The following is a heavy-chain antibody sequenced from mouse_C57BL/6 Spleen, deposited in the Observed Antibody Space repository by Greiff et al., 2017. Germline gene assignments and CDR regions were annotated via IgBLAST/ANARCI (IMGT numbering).Heavy chain of an antibody. V-gene: IGHV5-4*01. CDR1: GFTFSSYA. Sequence: EVQVVESGGGLVKPGGSLKLSCAASGFTFSSYAMSWVRQTPEKRLEWVATISDGGSYTYYPDNVKGRFTISRDNAKNNLYLQMSHLKSEDTAMYYCAREGTGTALYYYAMDYWGQGTSVTVSS. D-gene: IGHD4-1*01. CDR3: AREGTGTALYYYAMDY. J-gene: IGHJ4*01. CDR2: ISDGGSYT.